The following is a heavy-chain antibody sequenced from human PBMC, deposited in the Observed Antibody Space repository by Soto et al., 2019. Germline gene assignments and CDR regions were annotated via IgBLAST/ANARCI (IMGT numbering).Heavy chain of an antibody. J-gene: IGHJ4*02. Sequence: EVQLVGSGGGLVQPGGSLRLSCAASGFTVSSNYMSWVRQAPGKGLEWVSVIYSGGSTYYADSVKGRFTISRDNSKHTLYLQMSSLRAEDTAVYYCARGVSGSYYVDYWGQGTLVTVSS. V-gene: IGHV3-66*01. CDR1: GFTVSSNY. CDR3: ARGVSGSYYVDY. D-gene: IGHD1-26*01. CDR2: IYSGGST.